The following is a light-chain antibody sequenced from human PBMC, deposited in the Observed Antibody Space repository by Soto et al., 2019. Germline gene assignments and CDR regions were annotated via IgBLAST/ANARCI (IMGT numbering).Light chain of an antibody. V-gene: IGKV1-5*01. CDR3: QHYNSYSEA. J-gene: IGKJ1*01. CDR2: DAS. Sequence: IKLTQSPYTLSASVGDRVTLTCRASQSISSGLAWYQQKPGKAPKLLIYDASSLGSGVPSRFSGSGSGTEFTLTINNLQPDDFATYYCQHYNSYSEAFGQGTKVHIK. CDR1: QSISSG.